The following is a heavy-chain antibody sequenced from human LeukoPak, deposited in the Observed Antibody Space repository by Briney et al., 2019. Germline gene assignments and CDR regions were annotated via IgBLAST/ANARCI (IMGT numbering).Heavy chain of an antibody. D-gene: IGHD3-22*01. CDR2: IYYSGST. V-gene: IGHV4-39*01. CDR1: GGSISSSSYY. CDR3: AGNYYDSSGYYDDY. J-gene: IGHJ4*02. Sequence: PSETLSLTCTVSGGSISSSSYYWGWIRQPPGKGLEWIGSIYYSGSTYYNPSLKSRVTISVDTSENQFSLKLSSVTAADTAVYYCAGNYYDSSGYYDDYWGQGTLVTVSS.